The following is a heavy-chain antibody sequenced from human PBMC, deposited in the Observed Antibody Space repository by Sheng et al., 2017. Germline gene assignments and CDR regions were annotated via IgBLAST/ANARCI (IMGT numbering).Heavy chain of an antibody. V-gene: IGHV1-69*08. D-gene: IGHD2-15*01. Sequence: QVQLVQSGAEVKKPGSSVKVSCKASGGTFSSYTISWVRQAPGQGLEWMGRIIPILGIANYAQKFQGRVTITADKSTSTAYMELSSLRSEDTAVYYCARDRGQGGGNGEADDYWGQGTLVTVSS. CDR2: IIPILGIA. CDR1: GGTFSSYT. J-gene: IGHJ4*02. CDR3: ARDRGQGGGNGEADDY.